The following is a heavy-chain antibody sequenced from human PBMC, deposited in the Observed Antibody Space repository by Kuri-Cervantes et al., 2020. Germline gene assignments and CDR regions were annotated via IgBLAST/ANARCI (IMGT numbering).Heavy chain of an antibody. D-gene: IGHD6-19*01. J-gene: IGHJ4*02. V-gene: IGHV3-9*01. CDR3: AKEGYSSGWSRGGFDY. Sequence: SLKISCAASGFTFDDYAMHWVRQAPGKGLEWVSGISWNSGSIGYADSVKGRFTISRDNAKNSLYPQMNSLRAEDTALYYCAKEGYSSGWSRGGFDYWGQGTLVTVSS. CDR2: ISWNSGSI. CDR1: GFTFDDYA.